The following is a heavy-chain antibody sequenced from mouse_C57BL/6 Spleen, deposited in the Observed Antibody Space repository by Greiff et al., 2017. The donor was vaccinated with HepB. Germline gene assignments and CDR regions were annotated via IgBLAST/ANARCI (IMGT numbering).Heavy chain of an antibody. V-gene: IGHV1-54*01. D-gene: IGHD4-1*01. Sequence: QVQLKQSGAELVRPGTSVKVSCKASGYAFTNYLIEWVKQRPGQGLEWIGVINPGSGGTNYNEKFKGKATLTADKSSSTAYMQLSSLTSEDSAVYFCARSGTGTRDYWGQGTTLTVSS. J-gene: IGHJ2*01. CDR1: GYAFTNYL. CDR3: ARSGTGTRDY. CDR2: INPGSGGT.